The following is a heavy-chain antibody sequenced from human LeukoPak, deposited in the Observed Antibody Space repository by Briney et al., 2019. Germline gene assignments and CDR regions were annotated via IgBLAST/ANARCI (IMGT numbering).Heavy chain of an antibody. Sequence: PGGSLRLSCAASGFTVSNDYMSWVRQAPGKGLEWVSVIYGAGATYYADSVRGRFTISRDNSENTLFLQMNSLRAEDTAVYYCARDTITMVRGASNYWGQGTLVTVSS. CDR3: ARDTITMVRGASNY. V-gene: IGHV3-53*01. CDR1: GFTVSNDY. D-gene: IGHD3-10*01. CDR2: IYGAGAT. J-gene: IGHJ4*02.